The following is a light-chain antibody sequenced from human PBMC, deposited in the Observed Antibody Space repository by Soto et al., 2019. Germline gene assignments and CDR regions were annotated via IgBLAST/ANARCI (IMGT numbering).Light chain of an antibody. CDR1: QSVVNK. V-gene: IGKV3-15*01. CDR3: QQYSRWPPLT. J-gene: IGKJ4*01. CDR2: GAS. Sequence: IVITQSPATLSVSPGERVTLSCRASQSVVNKVAWYQQKPGQAPRLLISGASTRATGIPVRFSGSGSGTEFTLTISSLQSEDFAVYDCQQYSRWPPLTFGGGTKVDI.